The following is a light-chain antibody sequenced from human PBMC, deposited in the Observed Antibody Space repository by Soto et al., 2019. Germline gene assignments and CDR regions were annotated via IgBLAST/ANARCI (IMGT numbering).Light chain of an antibody. CDR3: AAWDDSLNGHVV. J-gene: IGLJ2*01. Sequence: QSVLTQPPSASGTPGQRVTISCSGSSSNIGSNTVNWYQQLPGTAPTLLIYSNNQRPSGVPDRFSGSKSGTSASLAISGPQSEDEADYYCAAWDDSLNGHVVFGGGTKLTVL. V-gene: IGLV1-44*01. CDR1: SSNIGSNT. CDR2: SNN.